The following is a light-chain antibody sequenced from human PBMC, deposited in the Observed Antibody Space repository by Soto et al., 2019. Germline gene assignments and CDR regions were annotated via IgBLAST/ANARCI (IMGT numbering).Light chain of an antibody. Sequence: EIVLTQSTATLSLSPGERATLSCRASQSVSIYLAWLQQKPGQAPRLLIYDASNRATGIPARFSGSGSGTDFTLTIASLQPDDFATYYCQQYETFSGTFGPGAKVDIK. CDR2: DAS. V-gene: IGKV3-11*01. CDR1: QSVSIY. J-gene: IGKJ1*01. CDR3: QQYETFSGT.